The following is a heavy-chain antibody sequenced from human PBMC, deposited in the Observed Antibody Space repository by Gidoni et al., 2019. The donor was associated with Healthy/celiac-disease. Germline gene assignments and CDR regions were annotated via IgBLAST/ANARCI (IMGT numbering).Heavy chain of an antibody. J-gene: IGHJ4*02. CDR1: GFTFSSYW. CDR3: ARETYGGNFDY. CDR2: IKQDGSEK. D-gene: IGHD2-15*01. V-gene: IGHV3-7*01. Sequence: EVQLVESGGGLVQPGGSRRLACAASGFTFSSYWMSWVRQAPGKGLEWVANIKQDGSEKYYVDSVKGRFTISRDNAKNSLYLQMNSLRAEDTAVYYCARETYGGNFDYWGQGTLVTVSS.